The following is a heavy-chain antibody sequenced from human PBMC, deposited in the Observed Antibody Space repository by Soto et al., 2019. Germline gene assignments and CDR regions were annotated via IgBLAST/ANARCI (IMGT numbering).Heavy chain of an antibody. D-gene: IGHD1-26*01. CDR1: GFTFNNYA. V-gene: IGHV3-23*01. J-gene: IGHJ4*02. Sequence: HPGGSLRLSCAGSGFTFNNYAMSWVRQAPGKGPEWVSTISNTGGNTYYADSVKGRFTISRDISTDTLYLQMSSLRAEDTAVYYCAKDQIWEVPHFFDYWGQGTLVTVSS. CDR3: AKDQIWEVPHFFDY. CDR2: ISNTGGNT.